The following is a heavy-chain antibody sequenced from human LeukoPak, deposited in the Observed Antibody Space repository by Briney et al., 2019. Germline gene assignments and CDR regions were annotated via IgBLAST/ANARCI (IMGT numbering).Heavy chain of an antibody. CDR2: IYYSGST. D-gene: IGHD1-1*01. CDR3: ARGGTTHQLDY. Sequence: SETLSLTCTVSGGSISSYYWSWIRQPPGKGLEWIGYIYYSGSTNYNPSLKSRVTISVDTSKNQFSLKLSSVTAADTAVYYCARGGTTHQLDYWGQGTLVTVSS. V-gene: IGHV4-59*01. J-gene: IGHJ4*02. CDR1: GGSISSYY.